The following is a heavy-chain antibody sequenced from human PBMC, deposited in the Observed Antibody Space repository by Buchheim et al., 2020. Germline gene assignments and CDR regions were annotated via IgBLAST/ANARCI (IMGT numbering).Heavy chain of an antibody. Sequence: EVQLVESGGGLVKPGGSLRLSCAASGFTFSNAWMSWVRQAPGKGLEWVGRIKSKTDGGTTDYAAPGKGRFTISRVDSKNTLYLQMNSLKTGDTAVYYCTTDPCGIQLWLGCGSNDYWGQGTL. CDR1: GFTFSNAW. D-gene: IGHD5-18*01. CDR2: IKSKTDGGTT. V-gene: IGHV3-15*01. CDR3: TTDPCGIQLWLGCGSNDY. J-gene: IGHJ4*02.